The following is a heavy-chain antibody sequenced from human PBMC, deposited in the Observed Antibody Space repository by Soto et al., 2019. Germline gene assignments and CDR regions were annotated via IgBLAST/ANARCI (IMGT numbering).Heavy chain of an antibody. CDR1: NGSLNAGNW. CDR3: ARDRVHYYGSGSYYNGYYYYGMDV. Sequence: SETLSLTCAISNGSLNAGNWWTWLRRSPRTGLQWIGEMHHSGSTNYNPALKPRVTISVDRSKNQFSLKMSSVTAADTAVYDCARDRVHYYGSGSYYNGYYYYGMDVWAQGTTVTVCS. D-gene: IGHD3-10*01. V-gene: IGHV4-4*02. J-gene: IGHJ6*02. CDR2: MHHSGST.